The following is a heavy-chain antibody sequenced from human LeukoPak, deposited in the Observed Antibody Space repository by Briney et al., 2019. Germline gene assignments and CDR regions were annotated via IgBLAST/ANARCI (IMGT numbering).Heavy chain of an antibody. Sequence: GESLKISCQGSGYNFATYWIVWVRQMPGKGLEWMGIIYPGNSHTRYSPSFQGQVTISADTSISTAYLHWSSLRSSDTAMYYCAKFDATWYGDTWGQGTLVTVSS. CDR2: IYPGNSHT. J-gene: IGHJ4*02. CDR1: GYNFATYW. CDR3: AKFDATWYGDT. V-gene: IGHV5-51*01. D-gene: IGHD6-13*01.